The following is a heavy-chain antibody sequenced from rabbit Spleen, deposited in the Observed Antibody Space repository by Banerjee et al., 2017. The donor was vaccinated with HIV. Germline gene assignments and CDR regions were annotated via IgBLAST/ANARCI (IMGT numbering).Heavy chain of an antibody. V-gene: IGHV1S43*01. J-gene: IGHJ3*01. CDR2: IYTGSGNT. D-gene: IGHD4-1*01. CDR3: ARYGRAWGWTRLDL. CDR1: GFSLNYDYV. Sequence: QQQLVESGGGLFQPGGSLALTCKASGFSLNYDYVICWVRQAPGKGLELVACIYTGSGNTWYASWVNGRFTISRSTSLNTVDLKMTSLTAADTATYFCARYGRAWGWTRLDLWGPGTLVTVS.